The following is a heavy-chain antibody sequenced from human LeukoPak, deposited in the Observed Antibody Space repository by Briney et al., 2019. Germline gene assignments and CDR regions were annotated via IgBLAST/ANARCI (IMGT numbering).Heavy chain of an antibody. D-gene: IGHD3-9*01. Sequence: ETLSLTCAVYGGSFSGYYWSWIRQPPGKGLEWVANIKQDGSEKYYVDSVKGRFTISRDNAKNSLYLQMNSLRAEDTAVYYCARDGFDWRENDYWGQGTLVTVSS. V-gene: IGHV3-7*01. CDR3: ARDGFDWRENDY. CDR2: IKQDGSEK. J-gene: IGHJ4*02. CDR1: GGSFSGYY.